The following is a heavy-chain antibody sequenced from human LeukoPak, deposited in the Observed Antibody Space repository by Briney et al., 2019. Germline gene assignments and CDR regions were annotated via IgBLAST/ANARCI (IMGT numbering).Heavy chain of an antibody. Sequence: GGSLRLSRAASGFTFSSYAMSWVRQAPGKGLEWASAISGSGGSTYHADSVKGRFTISRDNSKNTLYLQMNSLRAEDTAVYYCANLYDYVWGSYGTYYYGMDVWGQGTTVTVSS. V-gene: IGHV3-23*01. J-gene: IGHJ6*02. CDR3: ANLYDYVWGSYGTYYYGMDV. D-gene: IGHD3-16*01. CDR2: ISGSGGST. CDR1: GFTFSSYA.